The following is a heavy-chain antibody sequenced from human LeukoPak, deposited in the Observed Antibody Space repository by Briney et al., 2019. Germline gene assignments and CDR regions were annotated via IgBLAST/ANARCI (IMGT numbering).Heavy chain of an antibody. CDR2: INSDGSST. V-gene: IGHV3-74*01. J-gene: IGHJ4*02. Sequence: AGGSLRLSCAASGFTFSSYWMHWVRQAPGKGLVWVSRINSDGSSTSYADSVKGRFTISRDNAKNSLYLQMNSLRAEDTALYYCARTWELKFYYYFDYWGQGTLVAVSS. CDR1: GFTFSSYW. CDR3: ARTWELKFYYYFDY. D-gene: IGHD1-26*01.